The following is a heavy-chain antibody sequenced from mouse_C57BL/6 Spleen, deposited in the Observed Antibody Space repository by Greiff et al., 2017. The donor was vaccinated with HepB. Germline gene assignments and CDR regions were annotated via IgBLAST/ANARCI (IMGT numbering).Heavy chain of an antibody. CDR2: ISSGGSYT. J-gene: IGHJ4*01. CDR1: GFTFSSYG. Sequence: EVKVVESGGDLVKPGGSLKLSCAASGFTFSSYGMSWVRQTPDKRLEWVATISSGGSYTYYPDSVKGRFTISRDNAKNTLYLQMSSLKSEDTAMYYCARQGITTVVAYYYAMDYWGQGTSVTVSS. CDR3: ARQGITTVVAYYYAMDY. D-gene: IGHD1-1*01. V-gene: IGHV5-6*01.